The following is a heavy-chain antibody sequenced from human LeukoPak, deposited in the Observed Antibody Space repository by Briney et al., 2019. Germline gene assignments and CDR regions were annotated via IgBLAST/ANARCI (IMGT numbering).Heavy chain of an antibody. V-gene: IGHV3-23*01. CDR2: ISSGGST. D-gene: IGHD1-26*01. Sequence: GGSLRLSCAAAGFTFNNYAMSWVRKAPGKGLKWVSGISSGGSTYYADSVKGRFTISRDNSKNTLYLQMNSLRAEDTAVYYCAKDTYSTSPYYFDYWGQGTLVTVSS. J-gene: IGHJ4*02. CDR1: GFTFNNYA. CDR3: AKDTYSTSPYYFDY.